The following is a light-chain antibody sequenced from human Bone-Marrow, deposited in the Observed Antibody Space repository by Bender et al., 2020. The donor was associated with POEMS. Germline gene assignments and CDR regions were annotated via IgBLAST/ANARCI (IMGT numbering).Light chain of an antibody. CDR1: SGSIASNY. Sequence: NFMLTQPPSVSESPGKTVTISCTRSSGSIASNYVQWYQQRPGSAPTTVVYENFQRPSGVPDRFSGSIDSSSNSASLTISGLKTEDEADYYCQSYDTSYVVFGGGTKLTVL. V-gene: IGLV6-57*04. J-gene: IGLJ2*01. CDR3: QSYDTSYVV. CDR2: ENF.